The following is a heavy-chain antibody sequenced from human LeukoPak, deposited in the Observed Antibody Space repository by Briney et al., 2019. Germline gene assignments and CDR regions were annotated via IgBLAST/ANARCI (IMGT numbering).Heavy chain of an antibody. CDR3: ARTTQDSHSDRAYDYVWGSYRYTGFFDY. CDR2: IIPILGIR. D-gene: IGHD3-16*02. V-gene: IGHV1-69*02. Sequence: ASVKVSCKASVGTFSSYTISWVRHAPGQGLEWMGRIIPILGIRNYAHKFQGRVTITEDKSTSTAYMELSSLTSEDTAVYYCARTTQDSHSDRAYDYVWGSYRYTGFFDYWGQGTLVTVSS. CDR1: VGTFSSYT. J-gene: IGHJ4*02.